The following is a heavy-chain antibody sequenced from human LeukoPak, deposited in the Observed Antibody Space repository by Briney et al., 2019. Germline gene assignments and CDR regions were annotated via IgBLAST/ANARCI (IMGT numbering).Heavy chain of an antibody. CDR1: GFPFGGYS. CDR2: ISGSSLTI. J-gene: IGHJ5*02. V-gene: IGHV3-48*01. D-gene: IGHD1-7*01. Sequence: PGGSLRLSCAASGFPFGGYSMNWVRQAPGKGLEWVSYISGSSLTIYYADSVKGRFTVSRDNAKDSLFLQMNSLRAEDTAVYYCARVTGTTSVVMDSWGPGTLVTVSS. CDR3: ARVTGTTSVVMDS.